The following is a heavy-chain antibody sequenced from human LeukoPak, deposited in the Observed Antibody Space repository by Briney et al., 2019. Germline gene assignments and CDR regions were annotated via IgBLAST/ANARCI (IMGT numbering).Heavy chain of an antibody. CDR3: ARDAVVAGTGYYYYYGMDV. V-gene: IGHV4-59*01. Sequence: PSETLSLTCTVSGGSISSYYWSWIRQPPGKGLEWIGYIYYSGGTNYNPSLKSRVTISVDTSKNQFSLKLSSVTAADTAVYYCARDAVVAGTGYYYYYGMDVWGQGTTVTVSS. J-gene: IGHJ6*02. CDR2: IYYSGGT. D-gene: IGHD6-19*01. CDR1: GGSISSYY.